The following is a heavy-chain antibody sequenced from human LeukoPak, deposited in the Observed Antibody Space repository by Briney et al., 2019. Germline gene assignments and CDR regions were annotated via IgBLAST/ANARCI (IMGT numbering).Heavy chain of an antibody. J-gene: IGHJ5*02. V-gene: IGHV4-38-2*02. CDR1: GYSISSGYY. CDR2: IYHSGST. Sequence: SETLSLTCTVSGYSISSGYYWGWIRQPPGKGLEWIGSIYHSGSTNYNPSLKSRVTISVDTSKNQFSLELNSVTASDTAVYYCARGGRGFDPWGQGTLVTVSS. CDR3: ARGGRGFDP.